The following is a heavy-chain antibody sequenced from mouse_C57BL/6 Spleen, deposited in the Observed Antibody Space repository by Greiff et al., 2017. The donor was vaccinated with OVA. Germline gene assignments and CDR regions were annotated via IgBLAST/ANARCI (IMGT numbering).Heavy chain of an antibody. CDR1: GYTFTDYY. CDR2: INPNNGGT. V-gene: IGHV1-26*01. J-gene: IGHJ2*01. CDR3: AREGDYGSSYPYYFDY. Sequence: EVQLQQSGPELVKPGASVKISCKASGYTFTDYYMNWVKQSHGKSLEWIGDINPNNGGTSYNQKFKGKATLTVDKSSSTAYMELRSLTSEDSAVYYCAREGDYGSSYPYYFDYWGQGTTLTVSS. D-gene: IGHD1-1*01.